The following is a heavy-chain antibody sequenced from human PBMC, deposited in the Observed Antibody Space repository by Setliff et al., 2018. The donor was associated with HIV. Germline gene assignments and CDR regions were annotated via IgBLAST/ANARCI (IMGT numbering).Heavy chain of an antibody. CDR3: ASGGLGGVIPTNPYYYYYYMDV. Sequence: GGSLRLSCAASGFTFSNYIMNWVRQAPGKGLERVSSISSSSSYIYYADSVKGRFTISRDNAKNSLYLQMNSLRAEDTAVYYCASGGLGGVIPTNPYYYYYYMDVWGKGTTVTVSS. CDR2: ISSSSSYI. CDR1: GFTFSNYI. D-gene: IGHD3-16*02. J-gene: IGHJ6*03. V-gene: IGHV3-21*01.